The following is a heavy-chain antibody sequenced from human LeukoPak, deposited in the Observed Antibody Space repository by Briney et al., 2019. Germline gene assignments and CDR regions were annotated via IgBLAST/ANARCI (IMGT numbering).Heavy chain of an antibody. CDR2: IYSGGST. CDR3: ARDSSWHVPVPENPVAFDY. J-gene: IGHJ4*02. Sequence: GGSLRLSCAASGFTFSTYTMNWVRQAPGKGLEWVSVIYSGGSTYYADSVKGRFTISRDNSKNTLYLQMNSLRAEDTAMYYCARDSSWHVPVPENPVAFDYWGQGTLVTVSS. D-gene: IGHD6-13*01. V-gene: IGHV3-66*01. CDR1: GFTFSTYT.